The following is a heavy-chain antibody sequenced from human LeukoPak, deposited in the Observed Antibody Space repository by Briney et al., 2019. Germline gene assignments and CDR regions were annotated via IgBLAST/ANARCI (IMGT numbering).Heavy chain of an antibody. D-gene: IGHD6-13*01. J-gene: IGHJ1*01. CDR3: ARGARAAAGTEYFQL. V-gene: IGHV3-21*01. CDR1: GFTFSSYI. Sequence: GGSLRLSCAASGFTFSSYIMNWVRQAPGKGLEWVSSISSSSSYIYYADSLKGRFTISRDNAKNSLYLQMNSLRAEDTAVYYCARGARAAAGTEYFQLWGQGTLVTVSS. CDR2: ISSSSSYI.